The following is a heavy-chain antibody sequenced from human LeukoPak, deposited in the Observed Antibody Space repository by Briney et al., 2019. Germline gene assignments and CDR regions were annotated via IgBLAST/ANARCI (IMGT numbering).Heavy chain of an antibody. CDR1: GATFSSYA. V-gene: IGHV1-69*06. J-gene: IGHJ6*03. D-gene: IGHD6-19*01. Sequence: ASVKVSCKASGATFSSYAISWVRQAPGQGLEWMGGIIPIFGTANYAQKFQGRVTITADKSTSTAYMELSSLRSEDTAVYYCARVVEGSRGWYGSRQTDYYHYMDVWGKGTTVTVSS. CDR3: ARVVEGSRGWYGSRQTDYYHYMDV. CDR2: IIPIFGTA.